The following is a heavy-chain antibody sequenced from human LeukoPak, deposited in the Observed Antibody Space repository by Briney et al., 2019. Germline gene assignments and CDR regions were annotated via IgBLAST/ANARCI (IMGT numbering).Heavy chain of an antibody. J-gene: IGHJ4*02. CDR2: ISPYNGNT. CDR1: GYTFTHYV. CDR3: ARVAAADYFDY. Sequence: ASLKVSCKTSGYTFTHYVISWVRQAPGQGLEWMGRISPYNGNTKYAQKLQGRVTMTTDTSTSTAYMELRSLRSDDTAVYYCARVAAADYFDYWGQGTLVTVSS. D-gene: IGHD6-13*01. V-gene: IGHV1-18*01.